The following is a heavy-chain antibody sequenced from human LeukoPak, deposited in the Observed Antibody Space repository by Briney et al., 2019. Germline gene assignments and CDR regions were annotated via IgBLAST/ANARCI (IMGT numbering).Heavy chain of an antibody. Sequence: SETLSLTCAVYGGSFSGYYWSWIRQPPGKGPEWIGEINHSGSTNYNPSLKSRVTISVDTSKNQFSLKLSSVTAADTAVYYCARARGYSYGLPLDYWGQGTLVTVSS. J-gene: IGHJ4*02. V-gene: IGHV4-34*01. CDR2: INHSGST. D-gene: IGHD5-18*01. CDR1: GGSFSGYY. CDR3: ARARGYSYGLPLDY.